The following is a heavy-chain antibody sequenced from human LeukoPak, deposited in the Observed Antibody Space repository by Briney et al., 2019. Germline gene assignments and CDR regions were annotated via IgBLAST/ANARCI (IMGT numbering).Heavy chain of an antibody. CDR3: ARDQYCSGGSCYPGY. CDR1: GYSFTPYY. D-gene: IGHD2-15*01. Sequence: GASVKVSCKASGYSFTPYYMHWVPQSPGQGLDWMGRINPNSGGTNYAQKFQGRVTMTRDTSISTAYTHLSRLRSDDPAVYYFARDQYCSGGSCYPGYWGQGTLVTVSS. CDR2: INPNSGGT. V-gene: IGHV1-2*06. J-gene: IGHJ4*02.